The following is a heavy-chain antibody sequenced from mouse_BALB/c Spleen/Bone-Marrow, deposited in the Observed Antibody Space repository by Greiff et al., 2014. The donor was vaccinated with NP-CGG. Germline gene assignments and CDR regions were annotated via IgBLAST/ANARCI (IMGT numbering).Heavy chain of an antibody. J-gene: IGHJ2*01. V-gene: IGHV14-3*02. Sequence: EVQPQESGAELVKPGASVKLSCTGSGFNIKDTFMHWVKQRPEQGLEWIGRIDPANGNTKYDPKFQGKATITADTSSNTAYLHLTSLTSEDTAVYYCTRGEDYWGQGTTLAVSS. CDR3: TRGEDY. CDR2: IDPANGNT. CDR1: GFNIKDTF.